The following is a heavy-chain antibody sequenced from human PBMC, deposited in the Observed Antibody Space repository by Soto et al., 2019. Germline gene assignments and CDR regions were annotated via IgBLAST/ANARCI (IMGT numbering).Heavy chain of an antibody. CDR1: GGSISSGDYY. CDR2: IYYSGST. CDR3: ARVFSRPRGGHSDHHRSYCSGMDV. D-gene: IGHD2-21*02. V-gene: IGHV4-30-4*01. Sequence: QVQLQESGPGLVKPSQTLSLTCTVSGGSISSGDYYWSWIRQPPGKGLEWIGYIYYSGSTYYNPSLKSRVTILVAPSLNQSCLNLRSVTATDPAVYYCARVFSRPRGGHSDHHRSYCSGMDVRGQGTTVTVSS. J-gene: IGHJ6*02.